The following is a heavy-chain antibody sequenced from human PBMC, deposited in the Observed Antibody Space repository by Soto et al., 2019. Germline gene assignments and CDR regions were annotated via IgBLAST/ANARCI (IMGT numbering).Heavy chain of an antibody. J-gene: IGHJ4*02. Sequence: GGSLRLSCAASGFTFSSYGMHWVHQAPGKGLEWVAVISYDGSNKYYADSVKGRFTISRDNSKNTLYLQMNSLRAEDTAVYYCAKDWNFGSGGSCYPIDYWGQGTLVTVSS. V-gene: IGHV3-30*18. CDR1: GFTFSSYG. CDR3: AKDWNFGSGGSCYPIDY. CDR2: ISYDGSNK. D-gene: IGHD2-15*01.